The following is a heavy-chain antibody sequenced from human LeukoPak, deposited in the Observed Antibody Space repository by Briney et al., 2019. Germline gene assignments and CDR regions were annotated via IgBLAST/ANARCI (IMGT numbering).Heavy chain of an antibody. Sequence: SVKVSCKASGGTFSSYAISWMRQAPGQGLEWMGGIIPIFGTANYAQKFQGRVTITTDESTSTAYMELSSLRSEDTAVYYCARASDYVWGSYRYRPYYYYMDVWGKGTTVTVSS. J-gene: IGHJ6*03. CDR1: GGTFSSYA. CDR2: IIPIFGTA. V-gene: IGHV1-69*05. CDR3: ARASDYVWGSYRYRPYYYYMDV. D-gene: IGHD3-16*02.